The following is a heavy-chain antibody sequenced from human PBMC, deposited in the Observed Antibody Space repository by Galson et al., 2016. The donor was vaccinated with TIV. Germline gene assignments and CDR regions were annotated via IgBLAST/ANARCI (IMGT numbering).Heavy chain of an antibody. V-gene: IGHV3-33*06. CDR2: IWYDGSNK. D-gene: IGHD1-26*01. CDR1: GFIFSDYA. CDR3: AKVGKSGDYSWDAFDV. Sequence: SLRLSCAVSGFIFSDYAMHWVRQAPGQGLEWVAMIWYDGSNKDYADSVKGRFTISRDNSRYTLSLHLNDLRAGDTAIYYCAKVGKSGDYSWDAFDVWGQGTVVTVFS. J-gene: IGHJ3*01.